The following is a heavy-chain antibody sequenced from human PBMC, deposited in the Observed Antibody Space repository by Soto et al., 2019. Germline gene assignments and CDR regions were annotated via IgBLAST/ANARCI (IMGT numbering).Heavy chain of an antibody. J-gene: IGHJ4*02. D-gene: IGHD1-26*01. CDR1: GVTFSGYG. CDR2: IRYDGSNI. CDR3: ARDGVGATAFFGYFDY. V-gene: IGHV3-33*01. Sequence: GGSLRLSCAASGVTFSGYGMHWVRQAPGKGLEWVAVIRYDGSNIYYADSVKGRFTISRDNSKNTLYLQMNSLRAEDTAVYYCARDGVGATAFFGYFDYWGQGALVTVSS.